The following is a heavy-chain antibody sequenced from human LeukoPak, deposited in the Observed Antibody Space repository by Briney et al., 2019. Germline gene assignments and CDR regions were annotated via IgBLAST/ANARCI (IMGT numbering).Heavy chain of an antibody. CDR3: AKDGWYAEYFQH. Sequence: TGGSLRLSCAASGCTFSSYAMSWVRQAPGKGLDWVSAISGSGGSTYYADSVKGRFTISRDNSKNTLYLQMNSLRAEDTAVYYCAKDGWYAEYFQHWGQGTLVTVSS. V-gene: IGHV3-23*01. CDR2: ISGSGGST. D-gene: IGHD6-19*01. J-gene: IGHJ1*01. CDR1: GCTFSSYA.